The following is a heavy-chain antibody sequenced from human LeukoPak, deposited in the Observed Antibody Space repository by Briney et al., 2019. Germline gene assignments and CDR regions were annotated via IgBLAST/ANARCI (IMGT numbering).Heavy chain of an antibody. V-gene: IGHV4-59*01. J-gene: IGHJ2*01. CDR2: IYYTGST. Sequence: SETQSLTCTASGGSIRSYYWSWIRQPPGKGLEWIGYIYYTGSTNYNPSLKSRVTMSVDTSKNQFSLKLSSVTVADTAVYYCARVTTDYGDANYFDLWGRGTLVTVSS. CDR1: GGSIRSYY. D-gene: IGHD4-17*01. CDR3: ARVTTDYGDANYFDL.